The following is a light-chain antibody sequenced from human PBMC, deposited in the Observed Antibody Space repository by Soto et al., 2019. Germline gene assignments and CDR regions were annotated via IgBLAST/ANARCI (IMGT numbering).Light chain of an antibody. CDR3: QHRTNWPRT. CDR2: DAS. Sequence: EIVLTQSPATLSLSPGERATLSCRASQRVGTFLAWYQHKPGQAPRLIIYDASNRATCIPARFSGTGSGTDVALTISSVEPEDLEVSYCQHRTNWPRTFGQGTKLDIK. CDR1: QRVGTF. J-gene: IGKJ2*01. V-gene: IGKV3-11*01.